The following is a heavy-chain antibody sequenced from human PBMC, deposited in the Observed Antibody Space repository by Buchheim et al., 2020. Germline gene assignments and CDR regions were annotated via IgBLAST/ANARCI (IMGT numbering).Heavy chain of an antibody. J-gene: IGHJ4*02. Sequence: EVQLVESGGGLVQPGGSLRLSCAASGFIFSNYWMHWVRQAPGKGLVWVSQINSDGSDSTYADSVKGRFTISRDNAKNKPYLQMNSLRGEDTAVYYCARDYYGVDYWGQGTL. CDR1: GFIFSNYW. D-gene: IGHD3-10*01. CDR2: INSDGSDS. CDR3: ARDYYGVDY. V-gene: IGHV3-74*01.